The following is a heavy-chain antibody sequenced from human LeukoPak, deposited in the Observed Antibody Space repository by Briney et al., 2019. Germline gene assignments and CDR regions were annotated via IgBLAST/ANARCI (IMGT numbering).Heavy chain of an antibody. CDR2: ISSTSIYI. CDR3: ARDANAFDI. J-gene: IGHJ3*02. CDR1: GFTFSTYS. Sequence: GGSLRLSCSASGFTFSTYSMSWARQAPGKGLEWVSSISSTSIYIFYADSVKGRFTISRDNAKNSLYLQMNSLRAEDTAVHYCARDANAFDIWGQGTMVTVSS. V-gene: IGHV3-21*01.